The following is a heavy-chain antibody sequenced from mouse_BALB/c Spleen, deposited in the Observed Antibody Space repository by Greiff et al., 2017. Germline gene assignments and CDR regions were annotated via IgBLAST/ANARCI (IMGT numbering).Heavy chain of an antibody. Sequence: VQLKQSGPGLVKPSQSLSLTCTVTGYSITSDYAWNWIRQFPGNKLEWMGYISYSGSTSYNPSLKSRISITRDTSKNQFFLQLNSVTTEDTATYYCARDYGSSWWAYWGQGTLVTVSA. V-gene: IGHV3-2*02. J-gene: IGHJ3*01. CDR2: ISYSGST. CDR1: GYSITSDYA. CDR3: ARDYGSSWWAY. D-gene: IGHD1-1*01.